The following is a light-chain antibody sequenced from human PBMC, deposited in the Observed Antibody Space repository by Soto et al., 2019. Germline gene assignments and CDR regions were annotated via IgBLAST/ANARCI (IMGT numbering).Light chain of an antibody. Sequence: QSVLTQPASVSGSPGQSITISCTGTSSDVGGYNYVSWYQQYPGKVPKLSTFDVSNRPSGVSDRFSGSKSGNTASLTISGLQAEDEAEYYCCSYTSSVNRYVFGTGTKVTVL. CDR3: CSYTSSVNRYV. CDR2: DVS. V-gene: IGLV2-14*01. CDR1: SSDVGGYNY. J-gene: IGLJ1*01.